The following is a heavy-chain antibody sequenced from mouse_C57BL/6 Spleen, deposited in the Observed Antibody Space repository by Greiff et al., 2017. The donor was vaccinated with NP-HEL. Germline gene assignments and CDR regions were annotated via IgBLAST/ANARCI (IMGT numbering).Heavy chain of an antibody. D-gene: IGHD1-1*01. V-gene: IGHV7-3*01. Sequence: EVQGVESGGGLVQPGGSLSLSCAASGFTFTDYYMTWVRQPPGKALEWLGFIRNQAPGYTTAYSASVKGRFTISRDNSQSILYLQMNALRAEDSATYYCARTHYYGSSPYAMDYWGQGTSVTVSS. CDR2: IRNQAPGYTT. J-gene: IGHJ4*01. CDR1: GFTFTDYY. CDR3: ARTHYYGSSPYAMDY.